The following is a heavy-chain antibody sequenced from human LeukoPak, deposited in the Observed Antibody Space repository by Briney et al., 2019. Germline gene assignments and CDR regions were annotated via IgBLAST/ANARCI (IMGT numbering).Heavy chain of an antibody. V-gene: IGHV5-51*01. J-gene: IGHJ4*02. D-gene: IGHD4/OR15-4a*01. CDR1: GYNFFNYW. Sequence: GESLKISFKGSGYNFFNYWIVWVRQMPGKGLEWMGIIYPGDSDTRYSPSFQGQVTISADKSISTATLQWDSLKASDTAIYYCARQSCLGCPLDYWGQGTLVTVSS. CDR2: IYPGDSDT. CDR3: ARQSCLGCPLDY.